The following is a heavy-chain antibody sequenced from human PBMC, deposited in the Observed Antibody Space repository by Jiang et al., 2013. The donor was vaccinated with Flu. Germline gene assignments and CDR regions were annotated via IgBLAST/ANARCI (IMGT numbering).Heavy chain of an antibody. D-gene: IGHD1-20*01. Sequence: SGAEVKKPGASVKVSCKASGYTFTGYYMHWVRQAPGQGLEWMGWINPNSGGTNYAQKFQGWVTMTRDTSISTAYMELSRLRSDDTAVYYCARSHLITGTTGYYYYGMDVWGQGTTVTVSS. CDR2: INPNSGGT. V-gene: IGHV1-2*04. J-gene: IGHJ6*02. CDR3: ARSHLITGTTGYYYYGMDV. CDR1: GYTFTGYY.